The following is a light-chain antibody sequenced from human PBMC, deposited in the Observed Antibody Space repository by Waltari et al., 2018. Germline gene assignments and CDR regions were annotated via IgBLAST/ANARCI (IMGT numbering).Light chain of an antibody. Sequence: DIEMTQSPSTLSAFVRDRVTITCRASQSISNWLAWYPQKPGTAPNLLIYKASSLESGVPSRFSGSGSGTEFTLTISSLQPDDFATYYCQQYYSYPITFGGGTKVEIK. CDR3: QQYYSYPIT. V-gene: IGKV1-5*03. J-gene: IGKJ4*01. CDR2: KAS. CDR1: QSISNW.